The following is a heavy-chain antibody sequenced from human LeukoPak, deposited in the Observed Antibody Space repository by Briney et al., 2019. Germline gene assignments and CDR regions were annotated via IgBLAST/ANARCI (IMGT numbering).Heavy chain of an antibody. CDR3: VRDPDALDY. V-gene: IGHV3-48*02. Sequence: GGSLRLSCETSGFSFSSYSMNWVRQAPGKGLEWVSYIRSSGAMMYYADSVKGRFTISRDNAKKSVYLQMNSLRDEDTAVYYCVRDPDALDYWGQGTQVTVSS. CDR2: IRSSGAMM. CDR1: GFSFSSYS. J-gene: IGHJ4*02.